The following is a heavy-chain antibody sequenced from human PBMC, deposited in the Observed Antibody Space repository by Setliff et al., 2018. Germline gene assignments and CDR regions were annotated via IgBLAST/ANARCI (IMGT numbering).Heavy chain of an antibody. V-gene: IGHV4-38-2*01. Sequence: SETLSLTCAVSGYSISSGYYWGWIRQPPGKGLEWIGSIYHSGSTYYNPSLKSRVTISLDTSKSQFSLKLSSVTAADTAMYYCARSGSLDYWGQGTLVTVSS. CDR2: IYHSGST. CDR1: GYSISSGYY. D-gene: IGHD3-22*01. CDR3: ARSGSLDY. J-gene: IGHJ4*02.